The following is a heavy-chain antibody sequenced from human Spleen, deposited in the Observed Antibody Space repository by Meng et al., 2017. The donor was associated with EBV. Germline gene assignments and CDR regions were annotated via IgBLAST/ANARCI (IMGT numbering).Heavy chain of an antibody. J-gene: IGHJ4*02. D-gene: IGHD2-2*01. CDR1: GYTYTTHA. V-gene: IGHV1-3*01. CDR2: INAANGNT. CDR3: ARYFCSTISCHLDY. Sequence: VHLVRLGAEVKRPGSSVKVSCRTSGYTYTTHAIHWVRQAPGQRLEWMGWINAANGNTKYSQQFQARLTITGDTSASTAYMELSGLSSEDTAVYYCARYFCSTISCHLDYWGQGTLVTVSS.